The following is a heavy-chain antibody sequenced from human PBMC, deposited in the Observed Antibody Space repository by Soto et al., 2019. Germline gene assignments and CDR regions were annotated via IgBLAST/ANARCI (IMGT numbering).Heavy chain of an antibody. J-gene: IGHJ6*01. V-gene: IGHV4-34*01. D-gene: IGHD2-15*01. CDR1: GGSFSGYY. Sequence: SETLCFTCVFYGGSFSGYYWSWIRQPPGKGLEWIAGINHSGSTNYNPSRKSRVTISVDTPKNQFSLKLRSVTAADTAVYYCARSGVGYCSGGSCYSYYYHYGMDVWGQGTTVTVSS. CDR2: INHSGST. CDR3: ARSGVGYCSGGSCYSYYYHYGMDV.